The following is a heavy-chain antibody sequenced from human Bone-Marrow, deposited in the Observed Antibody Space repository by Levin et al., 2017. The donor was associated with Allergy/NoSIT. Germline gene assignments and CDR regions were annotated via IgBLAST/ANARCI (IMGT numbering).Heavy chain of an antibody. CDR1: GFTFSSYA. V-gene: IGHV3-64D*06. Sequence: PGGSLRLSCSASGFTFSSYAMHWVRQAPGKGLEYVSAISSTGRNIYYTDSVKGRFTISRDNSKNTLYLQMSSLRAEDTAVYYCVKDEKYFRELSTRYFDYWGQGTLVTVSS. CDR2: ISSTGRNI. CDR3: VKDEKYFRELSTRYFDY. D-gene: IGHD3-10*01. J-gene: IGHJ4*02.